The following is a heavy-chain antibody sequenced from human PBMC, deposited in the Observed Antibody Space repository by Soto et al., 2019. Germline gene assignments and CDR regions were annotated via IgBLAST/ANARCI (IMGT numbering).Heavy chain of an antibody. CDR2: ISSSSSTI. CDR1: GFTFSSYS. CDR3: ARVVGPGVSVFSDYYYMDV. V-gene: IGHV3-48*01. Sequence: GGSLRLSCAASGFTFSSYSMNWVRQAPGKGQEWVSYISSSSSTIYYADAVKGRFTISRDNAKNSLYLQMNSLRAEDTAVYYCARVVGPGVSVFSDYYYMDVWGKGTTVTVSS. D-gene: IGHD1-26*01. J-gene: IGHJ6*03.